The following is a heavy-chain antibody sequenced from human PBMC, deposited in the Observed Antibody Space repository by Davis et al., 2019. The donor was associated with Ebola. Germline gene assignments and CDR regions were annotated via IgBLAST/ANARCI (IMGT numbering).Heavy chain of an antibody. D-gene: IGHD6-13*01. J-gene: IGHJ4*02. Sequence: GESLKISCAASGFTFSMYWMSWVRQAPGKGPEWVANIKEDGSVKYYVDSVKGRFTISRDNAKNSLFLQMNNLRVEDTAVYYCARDTTVAGGGQNYWGQGTLVTVSS. V-gene: IGHV3-7*01. CDR1: GFTFSMYW. CDR3: ARDTTVAGGGQNY. CDR2: IKEDGSVK.